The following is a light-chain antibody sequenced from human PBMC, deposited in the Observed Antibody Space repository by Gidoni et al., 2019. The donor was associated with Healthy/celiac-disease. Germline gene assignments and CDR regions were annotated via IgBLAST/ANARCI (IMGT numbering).Light chain of an antibody. CDR3: QQYDNLPPPT. CDR2: DAS. V-gene: IGKV1-33*01. Sequence: DIQMTQSPSSLSASVGDRVTITCQASQDISNYLNWYQQKPGKAPKLLIYDASNLETGVPSRFSGSGSGTDFTFTISSLQPEDMATYYCQQYDNLPPPTFGQGTKLEIK. CDR1: QDISNY. J-gene: IGKJ2*01.